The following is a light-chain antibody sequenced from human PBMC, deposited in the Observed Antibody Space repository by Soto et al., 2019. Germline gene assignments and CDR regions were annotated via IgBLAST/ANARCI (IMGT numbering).Light chain of an antibody. J-gene: IGKJ4*01. CDR2: GVS. CDR3: QQYGDSPLT. Sequence: DIVMTQSPATMSWSPGERPTLSCRASQSVSSYLAWYQQKPGQAPRLLIYGVSSRATGIPDRFSGSGAGTDFTLTISRLEPEDFAVYYCQQYGDSPLTFGGGTKVDVK. CDR1: QSVSSY. V-gene: IGKV3-20*01.